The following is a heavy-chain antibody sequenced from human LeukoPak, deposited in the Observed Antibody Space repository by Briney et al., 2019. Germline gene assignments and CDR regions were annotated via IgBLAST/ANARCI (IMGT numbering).Heavy chain of an antibody. CDR3: ARFAYCGGHCWYYFDY. J-gene: IGHJ4*02. CDR2: IYSSGST. D-gene: IGHD2-21*02. V-gene: IGHV4-59*01. CDR1: GGSISSYY. Sequence: SEILSLTCTVSGGSISSYYRSWIRQPPGKGLEWIGYIYSSGSTNYNPSLKSRITISVDTSKNQFSLKLSSVTAADTAVYYCARFAYCGGHCWYYFDYWGQGSLVTVSS.